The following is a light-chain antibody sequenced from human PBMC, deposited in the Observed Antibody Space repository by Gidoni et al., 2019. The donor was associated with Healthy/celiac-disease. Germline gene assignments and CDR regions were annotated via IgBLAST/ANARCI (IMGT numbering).Light chain of an antibody. CDR1: QSFSSRY. Sequence: EIVLTQSPGTLSLSPGERATLSRRASQSFSSRYLAWYQQKPGRAPRLLIYGASSRATGIPDRFSGSGSGTDFTLTISRLEPEDFAVYYCQQYGSSPRTFGQGTKLEIK. J-gene: IGKJ2*01. CDR3: QQYGSSPRT. V-gene: IGKV3-20*01. CDR2: GAS.